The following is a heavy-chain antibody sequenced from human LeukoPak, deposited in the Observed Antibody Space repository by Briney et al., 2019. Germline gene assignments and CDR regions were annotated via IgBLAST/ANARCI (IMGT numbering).Heavy chain of an antibody. CDR1: GGSISSYY. Sequence: SETLSLTCTVSGGSISSYYWSWIRQPAGKGLEWIGRIYTSGSTNYNPSLKSRVTMSVDTSKNQFSLKLSSVTAADTAVYYCARERGPSIAVAGTLDYWGQGALVTVSS. J-gene: IGHJ4*02. D-gene: IGHD6-19*01. CDR3: ARERGPSIAVAGTLDY. V-gene: IGHV4-4*07. CDR2: IYTSGST.